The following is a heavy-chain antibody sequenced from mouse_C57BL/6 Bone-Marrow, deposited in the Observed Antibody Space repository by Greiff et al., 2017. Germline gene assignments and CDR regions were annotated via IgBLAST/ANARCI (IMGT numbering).Heavy chain of an antibody. D-gene: IGHD1-1*01. CDR2: LDPSDSST. CDR1: GYTFTSYW. V-gene: IGHV1-50*01. Sequence: QVQLQQPGAELVKPGASVKLSCKASGYTFTSYWMQWVKQRPGQGLEWIGELDPSDSSTNYNQKFKGKATLTVDTSSSTAYMQLSSLTSEDSAVYYCARITTVGFDYWGQGTTLTVSS. J-gene: IGHJ2*01. CDR3: ARITTVGFDY.